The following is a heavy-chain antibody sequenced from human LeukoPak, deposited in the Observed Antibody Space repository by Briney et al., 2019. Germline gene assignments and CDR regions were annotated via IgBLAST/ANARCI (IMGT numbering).Heavy chain of an antibody. D-gene: IGHD3-9*01. CDR2: IYYSGST. Sequence: PSETLSLTCTVSGGSISSSSYYWGWIRQPPGKGLEWIGSIYYSGSTYYNPSLKSRLTMSVDTSKNQFSLKLSSVTAADTAVYFCARVGGSYYDILTGHFDYWGQGTLVTVSS. V-gene: IGHV4-39*07. J-gene: IGHJ4*02. CDR1: GGSISSSSYY. CDR3: ARVGGSYYDILTGHFDY.